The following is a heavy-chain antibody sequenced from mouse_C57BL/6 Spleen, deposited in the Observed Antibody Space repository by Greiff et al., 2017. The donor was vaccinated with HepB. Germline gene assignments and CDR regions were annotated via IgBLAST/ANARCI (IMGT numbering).Heavy chain of an antibody. V-gene: IGHV3-6*01. CDR1: GYSITSGYY. CDR3: ARVGYGYDNYAMDY. D-gene: IGHD2-2*01. Sequence: LMESGPGLVKPSQSLSLTCSVTGYSITSGYYWNWIRQFPGNKLEWMGYISYDGSNNYNPSLKNRISITRDTSKNQFFLKLNSVTTEDTATYYCARVGYGYDNYAMDYWGQGTSVTVSS. CDR2: ISYDGSN. J-gene: IGHJ4*01.